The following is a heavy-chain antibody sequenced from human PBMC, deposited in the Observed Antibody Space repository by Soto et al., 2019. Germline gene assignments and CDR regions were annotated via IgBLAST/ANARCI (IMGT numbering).Heavy chain of an antibody. D-gene: IGHD1-26*01. J-gene: IGHJ5*02. V-gene: IGHV4-39*07. Sequence: SETLSLTCTVSGGSISSSSYYWGWIRQPPGKGLEWIGSIYYSGSTYYNPSLKSRVTISVDTSKNQFSLKLSSVTAADTAVYYCASFSIVGGRWFDPWGQGTLVTVSS. CDR1: GGSISSSSYY. CDR2: IYYSGST. CDR3: ASFSIVGGRWFDP.